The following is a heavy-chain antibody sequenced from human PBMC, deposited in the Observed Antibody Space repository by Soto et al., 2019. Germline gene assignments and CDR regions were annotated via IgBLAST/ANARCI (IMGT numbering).Heavy chain of an antibody. CDR3: ARHGGDYDSSGYLDY. D-gene: IGHD3-22*01. V-gene: IGHV4-39*01. CDR2: IYYSGST. CDR1: GGSISSSSYY. Sequence: QLQLQESGPGLVKPSETLSLTCTVSGGSISSSSYYWGWIRQPPGKGLEWIGSIYYSGSTYYNPSLKSRVTISVDTSKNQFSLKLSSVTAADTAVYYCARHGGDYDSSGYLDYWGQGTLVTVSS. J-gene: IGHJ4*02.